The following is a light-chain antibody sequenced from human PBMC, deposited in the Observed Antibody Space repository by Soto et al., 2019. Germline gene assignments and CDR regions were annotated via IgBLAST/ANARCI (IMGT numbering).Light chain of an antibody. J-gene: IGKJ4*01. CDR1: QSINSY. Sequence: DIQMTQSPSSLSASVGDRVTITCRASQSINSYLNWYQQKPGKAPKLLIYAASSLQSGVPSRFSGSGSGTDFTLTISSLQPEDFATYYCQQSYSTPRNTFGGGTKVEIK. V-gene: IGKV1-39*01. CDR2: AAS. CDR3: QQSYSTPRNT.